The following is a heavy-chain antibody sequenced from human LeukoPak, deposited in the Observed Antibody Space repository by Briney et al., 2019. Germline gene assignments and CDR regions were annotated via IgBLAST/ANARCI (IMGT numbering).Heavy chain of an antibody. V-gene: IGHV3-48*03. D-gene: IGHD3-10*01. CDR2: MSSRDNTI. J-gene: IGHJ4*02. CDR1: GFTFSSFE. CDR3: ARGFGRFGHRFGY. Sequence: PGRSLRLSCSASGFTFSSFEMDWVRQAPGKGLEWISYMSSRDNTIYYAESVRGRFTMSRDNAKNSLSLQMNSLRAEDTAFYYCARGFGRFGHRFGYLGQGTLVTVSS.